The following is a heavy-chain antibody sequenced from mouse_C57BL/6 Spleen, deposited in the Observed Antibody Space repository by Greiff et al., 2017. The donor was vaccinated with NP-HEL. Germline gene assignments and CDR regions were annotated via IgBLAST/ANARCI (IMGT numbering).Heavy chain of an antibody. J-gene: IGHJ3*01. V-gene: IGHV7-1*01. Sequence: EVKLVESGGGLVQSGRSLRLSCATSGFTFSDFYMEWVRQAPGKGLEWIAASRKKANDNTKEYSASVKGRFRVDRDTSQSILYLQMNALRAEDTAVYYCARDDYDGGGFAYWGQGTLVTVSA. CDR1: GFTFSDFY. CDR2: SRKKANDNTK. CDR3: ARDDYDGGGFAY. D-gene: IGHD2-4*01.